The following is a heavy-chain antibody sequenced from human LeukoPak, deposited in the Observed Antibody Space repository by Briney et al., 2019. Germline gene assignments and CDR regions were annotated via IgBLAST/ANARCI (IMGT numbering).Heavy chain of an antibody. D-gene: IGHD3-22*01. Sequence: GGSLRLSCAASGFTFSSYEMNWVRQAPGKGLEWVSYISSSGSTIYYADSVKGRFTISRDNAKNSLYLQMNSLRAEDTAVYYCATTNNLYYHSLVDYWGQGTLVTVSS. J-gene: IGHJ4*02. V-gene: IGHV3-48*03. CDR1: GFTFSSYE. CDR3: ATTNNLYYHSLVDY. CDR2: ISSSGSTI.